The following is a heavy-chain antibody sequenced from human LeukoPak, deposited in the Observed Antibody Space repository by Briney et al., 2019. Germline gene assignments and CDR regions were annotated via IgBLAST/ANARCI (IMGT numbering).Heavy chain of an antibody. D-gene: IGHD6-13*01. J-gene: IGHJ4*02. Sequence: SETLSLTCAVYGGSFSGYHWGWIRQSPGKGLEWIGEIIPSGSTYYNPSLKSRVTISVDTSKNQFSLKLSSVTAADTAVYYCARGSDSRKMGYWGQGTLVTVSS. CDR2: IIPSGST. CDR1: GGSFSGYH. CDR3: ARGSDSRKMGY. V-gene: IGHV4-34*01.